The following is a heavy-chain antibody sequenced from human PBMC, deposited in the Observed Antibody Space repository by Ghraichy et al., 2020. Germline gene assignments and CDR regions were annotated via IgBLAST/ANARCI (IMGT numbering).Heavy chain of an antibody. J-gene: IGHJ6*04. CDR2: ISANNGKT. D-gene: IGHD6-19*01. V-gene: IGHV1-18*01. CDR3: AIQWLVQNYYGMDV. CDR1: GYTFTSYG. Sequence: ASVKVSCKASGYTFTSYGISWVRQAPGQGLEWMGWISANNGKTNYAQKLQGRVTMTTDTSTSTAYMELRSLRSDDTAVYYCAIQWLVQNYYGMDVWGKRTTATVSA.